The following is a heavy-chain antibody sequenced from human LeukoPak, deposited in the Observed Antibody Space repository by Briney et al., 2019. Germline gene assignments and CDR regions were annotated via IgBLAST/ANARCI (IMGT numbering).Heavy chain of an antibody. V-gene: IGHV3-7*01. CDR2: TKQDGSDK. CDR3: ARGGRSGSP. J-gene: IGHJ5*02. CDR1: GFIFSSYW. Sequence: PGGSLRLSCAASGFIFSSYWMTWVRQAPGKGLEWVANTKQDGSDKYYVDSVRGRFTISRDNAKNSLFLQMNSLRAEDAAVYYCARGGRSGSPWGQGTLVTVSS. D-gene: IGHD1-26*01.